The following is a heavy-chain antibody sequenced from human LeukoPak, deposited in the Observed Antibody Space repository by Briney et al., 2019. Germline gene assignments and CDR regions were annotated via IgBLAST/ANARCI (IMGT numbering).Heavy chain of an antibody. CDR3: GREGSGYGLYYFDS. J-gene: IGHJ4*02. D-gene: IGHD5-12*01. Sequence: GGSLRLSCAASGFTFSSYSMNWVRQAPGKGLEWVSSISSSSSYIYYADSVKGRFTISRDNAKNTLYLQMNSLRAEDTAVYYCGREGSGYGLYYFDSWGQGTLVTVSS. CDR2: ISSSSSYI. CDR1: GFTFSSYS. V-gene: IGHV3-21*01.